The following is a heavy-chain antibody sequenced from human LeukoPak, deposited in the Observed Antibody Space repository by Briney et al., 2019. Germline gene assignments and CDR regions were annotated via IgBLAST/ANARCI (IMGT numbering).Heavy chain of an antibody. CDR3: ARDPTIFGVVAAYYFDY. D-gene: IGHD3-3*01. CDR2: ISYDGSNK. V-gene: IGHV3-30*04. J-gene: IGHJ4*02. Sequence: GESLRLSCAASGFTFSSYAMHWVRQAPGKGLEWVAVISYDGSNKYYADSVKGRFTISRDNSKNTLYLQMNSLRAEDTAVYYCARDPTIFGVVAAYYFDYWGQGTLVTVSS. CDR1: GFTFSSYA.